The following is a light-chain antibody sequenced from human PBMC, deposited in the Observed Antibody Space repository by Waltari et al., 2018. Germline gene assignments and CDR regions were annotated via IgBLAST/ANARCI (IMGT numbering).Light chain of an antibody. CDR2: WAS. CDR3: HQYFAPPYT. V-gene: IGKV4-1*01. Sequence: DIVMTQSPDSLTVSLGERATINCKSSHSLLYYSNNKNYISWYQQKHGQAPKLLIYWASTRDSGVPDRFSGSGSETDFTLTISSLQAEDVAVYHCHQYFAPPYTFGRGTKLEIK. J-gene: IGKJ2*01. CDR1: HSLLYYSNNKNY.